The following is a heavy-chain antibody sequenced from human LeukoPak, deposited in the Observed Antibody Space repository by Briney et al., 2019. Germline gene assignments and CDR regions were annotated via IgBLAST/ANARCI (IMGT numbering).Heavy chain of an antibody. CDR1: GGSITSYY. V-gene: IGHV4-59*01. CDR2: IYYSGNT. Sequence: PSETLSLTCTISGGSITSYYWSWIRQPPGKGLEWIGYIYYSGNTNYNPSLKSRVTISVDTSKNEFSLQLTSVTAADTAVYYCARGSGWLPDYWGQGTLVTVSS. J-gene: IGHJ4*02. D-gene: IGHD6-19*01. CDR3: ARGSGWLPDY.